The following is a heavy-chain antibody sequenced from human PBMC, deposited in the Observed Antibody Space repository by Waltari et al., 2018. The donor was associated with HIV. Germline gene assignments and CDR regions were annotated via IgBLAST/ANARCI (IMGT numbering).Heavy chain of an antibody. D-gene: IGHD1-26*01. Sequence: EVQLVQSGAEVKKPGESLKISCKGSGYSFTSYWIGWVRQMPGKGLEWMGIIYPGDADTRYSQSFQGQVTISADKAISTAYLQWSSLKASDTAMYYCARDNSGSYHYGNFDYWGQGTLVTVSS. V-gene: IGHV5-51*01. CDR1: GYSFTSYW. CDR3: ARDNSGSYHYGNFDY. J-gene: IGHJ4*02. CDR2: IYPGDADT.